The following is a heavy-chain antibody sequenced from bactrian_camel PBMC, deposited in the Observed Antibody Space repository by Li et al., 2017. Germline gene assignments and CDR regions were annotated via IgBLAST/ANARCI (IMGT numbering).Heavy chain of an antibody. J-gene: IGHJ4*01. CDR2: IWTGGGTT. Sequence: QLVESGGGLVQPGGSLRLSCAASAHAYSSYCLGWFRQAPGKEREGVAAIWTGGGTTYYADSVKGRFTISQDNSENTLYLQMNSLKPEDTGMYYCAADIAPKDGGVWYGDYTNWGQGTQVTVS. CDR3: AADIAPKDGGVWYGDYTN. D-gene: IGHD3*01. V-gene: IGHV3S28*01. CDR1: AHAYSSYC.